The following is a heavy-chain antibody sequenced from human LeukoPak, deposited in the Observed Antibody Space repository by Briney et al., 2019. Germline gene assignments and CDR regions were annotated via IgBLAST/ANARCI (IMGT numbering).Heavy chain of an antibody. CDR3: AKGISYGSGSYYNEILYYYYYMDV. CDR1: GFTFSSYG. Sequence: PGGSLRLSCAASGFTFSSYGMSWVRQAPGKGLEWVSAISGSGGSTYYADSVKGRFTISRDNSKNTLYLQMNSLRAEDTAVYYCAKGISYGSGSYYNEILYYYYYMDVWGKGTTVTISS. J-gene: IGHJ6*03. D-gene: IGHD3-10*01. CDR2: ISGSGGST. V-gene: IGHV3-23*01.